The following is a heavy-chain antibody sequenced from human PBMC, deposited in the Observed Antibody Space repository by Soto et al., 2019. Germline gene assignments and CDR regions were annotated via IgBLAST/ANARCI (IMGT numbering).Heavy chain of an antibody. D-gene: IGHD4-17*01. CDR1: AGSISSSSYY. Sequence: SETLSLTCTVSAGSISSSSYYWGWIRQPPGKGLEWIRSIYYSGSTYYNPSLKSRVTISVDTSKNQFSLKLSSVTAADTAVYYCASYRTKVTQLTVFDIWGQGTMVIVSS. CDR3: ASYRTKVTQLTVFDI. CDR2: IYYSGST. J-gene: IGHJ3*02. V-gene: IGHV4-39*01.